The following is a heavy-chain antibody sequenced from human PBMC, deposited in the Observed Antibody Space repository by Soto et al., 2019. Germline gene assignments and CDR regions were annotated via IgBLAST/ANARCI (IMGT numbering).Heavy chain of an antibody. J-gene: IGHJ3*02. CDR1: GGSISSYY. Sequence: SETLSLTCTVSGGSISSYYWSWIRQPPGKGLEWIGDIYYSGSTNYNPSLKSRVTISVDTSKNQFSLKLSSVTAADTAVYYCASSYYDFWRGDHRDAFDIWGQGTMVTVSS. CDR2: IYYSGST. D-gene: IGHD3-3*01. CDR3: ASSYYDFWRGDHRDAFDI. V-gene: IGHV4-59*08.